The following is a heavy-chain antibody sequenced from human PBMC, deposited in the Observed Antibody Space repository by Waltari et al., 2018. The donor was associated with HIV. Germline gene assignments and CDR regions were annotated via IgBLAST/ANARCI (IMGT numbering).Heavy chain of an antibody. D-gene: IGHD6-13*01. CDR2: IYYSGST. CDR1: GGSISSSSYY. V-gene: IGHV4-39*01. J-gene: IGHJ4*02. Sequence: QLQLQESGPGLVKPSETLSLTCTVSGGSISSSSYYWGWIRKPAWKGREGIGSIYYSGSTHYNPARKRRVALSGDTSKNHFSLKLGSGTAADTAVYYCVSLYSSSWYPYYVDYWGQGTLVTVSS. CDR3: VSLYSSSWYPYYVDY.